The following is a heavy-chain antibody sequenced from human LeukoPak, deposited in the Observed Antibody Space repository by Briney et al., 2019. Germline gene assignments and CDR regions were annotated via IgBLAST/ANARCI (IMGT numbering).Heavy chain of an antibody. CDR2: INPNSGGT. J-gene: IGHJ4*02. D-gene: IGHD2-8*01. CDR3: ARGYCTNGVCYPFLDY. V-gene: IGHV1-2*02. CDR1: GYTFTGYY. Sequence: ASVKVSCKASGYTFTGYYMHWVRQAPGQGLEWMGWINPNSGGTNYAQKFQGRVTMTRDTSISTAYMELSRLRSDATAVYYCARGYCTNGVCYPFLDYWGQGTLVTVSS.